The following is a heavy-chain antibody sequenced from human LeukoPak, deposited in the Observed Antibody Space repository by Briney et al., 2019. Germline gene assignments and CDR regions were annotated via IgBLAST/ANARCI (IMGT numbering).Heavy chain of an antibody. CDR3: AREGSGTRLNWGGDGLDV. D-gene: IGHD7-27*01. J-gene: IGHJ6*02. Sequence: ASVKVSCKTSGGTCTSCAVTWVRQAPGQGLEWMGRIIPILGTAKYAQEFQGRVTITADKATRTAYMELSSLRSEDTAVYYCAREGSGTRLNWGGDGLDVWGQGTTVTVSS. CDR2: IIPILGTA. V-gene: IGHV1-69*04. CDR1: GGTCTSCA.